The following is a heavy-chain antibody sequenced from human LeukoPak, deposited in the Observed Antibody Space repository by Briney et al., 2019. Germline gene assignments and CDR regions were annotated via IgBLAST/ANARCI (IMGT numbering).Heavy chain of an antibody. V-gene: IGHV1-69*04. Sequence: ASVKVSCKASGGTFSSYAISWVRQAPGQGLEWMGRIIPILGIANYAQKFQGRVTITADKSTSTAYVELSSLRSEDTAVYYCARWRSRYGDYVAWGQGTLVTVSS. CDR1: GGTFSSYA. J-gene: IGHJ5*02. CDR2: IIPILGIA. D-gene: IGHD4-17*01. CDR3: ARWRSRYGDYVA.